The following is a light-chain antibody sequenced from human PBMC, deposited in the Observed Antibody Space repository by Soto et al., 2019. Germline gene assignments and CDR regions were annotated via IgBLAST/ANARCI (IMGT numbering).Light chain of an antibody. CDR1: QTLNNY. Sequence: DVPMTPCPYSLSAFVGDRVNITVRTSQTLNNYLTWFQQKPGKAPKVLIYAASTLQSGVPSRFSGSGSGAEFTLTISSLQPEDFATYYCQQSFSPLLTFGGGTKVDI. J-gene: IGKJ4*01. CDR2: AAS. CDR3: QQSFSPLLT. V-gene: IGKV1-39*01.